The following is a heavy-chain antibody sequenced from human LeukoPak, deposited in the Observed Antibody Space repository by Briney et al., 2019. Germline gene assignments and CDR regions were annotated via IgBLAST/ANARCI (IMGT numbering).Heavy chain of an antibody. CDR3: ARENSSYYFDY. CDR2: IRTSGGT. CDR1: GGSISSYY. V-gene: IGHV4-4*07. J-gene: IGHJ4*02. D-gene: IGHD6-6*01. Sequence: SETLSLTCTVSGGSISSYYWNWIRQPAGKGLEWIGRIRTSGGTNYNPSLKSRVTISGDTSKKQFSLKLSSVSAADTAVYYCARENSSYYFDYWGQGTLVTVSS.